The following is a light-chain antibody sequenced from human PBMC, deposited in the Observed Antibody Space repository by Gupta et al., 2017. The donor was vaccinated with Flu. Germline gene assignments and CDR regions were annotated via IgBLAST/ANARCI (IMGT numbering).Light chain of an antibody. J-gene: IGKJ4*01. CDR3: QQCDSYPVT. V-gene: IGKV1-5*03. Sequence: STGDRVTITCRASQTINDCLAWYQQTPGKAPKLLISKTSSLESGVPSRFSGSGSRTEFTLTISSLQPDDFATYYCQQCDSYPVTLGGGTRVEIK. CDR1: QTINDC. CDR2: KTS.